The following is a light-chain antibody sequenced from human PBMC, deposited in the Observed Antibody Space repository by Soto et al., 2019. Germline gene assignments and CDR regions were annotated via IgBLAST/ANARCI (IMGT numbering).Light chain of an antibody. J-gene: IGLJ3*02. Sequence: QLVLTQPPSVSGTPGQRVTISCTGSRSNIGAGYDVHWYQQLPGTAPKLLIFVNNNRPSGVPDRFSGSKSGTSASLAITGLQAEDEADYYCQSYDSSLSGVVFGGGTKLTVL. CDR2: VNN. V-gene: IGLV1-40*01. CDR3: QSYDSSLSGVV. CDR1: RSNIGAGYD.